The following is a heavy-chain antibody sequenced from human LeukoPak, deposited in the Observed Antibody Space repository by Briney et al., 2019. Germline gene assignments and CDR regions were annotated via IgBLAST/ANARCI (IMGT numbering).Heavy chain of an antibody. CDR3: ARDDSGITIFGFNYYYYMDV. CDR1: GFTFSSYS. V-gene: IGHV3-48*04. Sequence: GGSLRLSCAASGFTFSSYSMNWVRQAPGKGLEWVSYISSSSSTIYYADSVKGRFTIPRDNAKNSLYLQMNSLRAEDTAVYYCARDDSGITIFGFNYYYYMDVWGKGTTVTVSS. CDR2: ISSSSSTI. D-gene: IGHD3-3*01. J-gene: IGHJ6*03.